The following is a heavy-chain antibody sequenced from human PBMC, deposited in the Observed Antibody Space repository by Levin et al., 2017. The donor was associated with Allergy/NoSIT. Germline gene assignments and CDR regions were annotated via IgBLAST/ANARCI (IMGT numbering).Heavy chain of an antibody. CDR1: GFTFSSYW. CDR2: INSDGSRT. Sequence: ETLSLTCAASGFTFSSYWMHWVRQAPGKGLVWVSHINSDGSRTNYADSVKGRFTVSRDNAKNTLYLQMTSLRADDTAVYYCAAGSDIDYWGQGALVTVSS. V-gene: IGHV3-74*01. J-gene: IGHJ4*02. D-gene: IGHD3-10*01. CDR3: AAGSDIDY.